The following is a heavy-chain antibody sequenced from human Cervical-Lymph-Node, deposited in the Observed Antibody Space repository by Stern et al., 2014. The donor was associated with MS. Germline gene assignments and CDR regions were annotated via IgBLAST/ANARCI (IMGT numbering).Heavy chain of an antibody. Sequence: VQLVESGGGVVQPGRSLRLSCAASGFMFRSFAMHWVRHSPGKGLEWVAGISCEGSTKYYGDSVKGRFTISRDNSKNTMYLQMNSLRPEDTALYYCAKDASTNYFRFFFDGWGQGALVTVSS. CDR2: ISCEGSTK. CDR1: GFMFRSFA. J-gene: IGHJ4*02. D-gene: IGHD3-9*01. CDR3: AKDASTNYFRFFFDG. V-gene: IGHV3-30*18.